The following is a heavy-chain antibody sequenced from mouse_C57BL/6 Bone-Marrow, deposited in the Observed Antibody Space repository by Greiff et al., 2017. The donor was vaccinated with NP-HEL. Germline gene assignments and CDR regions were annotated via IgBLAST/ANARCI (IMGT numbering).Heavy chain of an antibody. CDR1: GYTFTSYW. D-gene: IGHD2-4*01. CDR2: IDPSDSYT. Sequence: QVQLQQPGAELVRPGTSVKLSCKASGYTFTSYWMHWVKQRPGQGLEWIGVIDPSDSYTNYNQTFKGKATLTVETSSSTAYMQLSSLTSEDSAVYYCARNDYGFDYWGQGTTLTVSS. J-gene: IGHJ2*01. V-gene: IGHV1-59*01. CDR3: ARNDYGFDY.